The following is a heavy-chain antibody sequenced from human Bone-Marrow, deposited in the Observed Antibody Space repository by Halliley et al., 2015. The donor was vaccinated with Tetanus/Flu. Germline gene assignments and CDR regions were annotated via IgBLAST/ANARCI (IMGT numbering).Heavy chain of an antibody. CDR2: VYPSDSNNV. J-gene: IGHJ5*02. V-gene: IGHV5-51*01. CDR3: ARGRPGPDSSGLPNWFDP. D-gene: IGHD3-22*01. CDR1: GYKFSTYG. Sequence: QLVQSGAAVRKSGDSLKISCKTSGYKFSTYGIAWVRQMPGRGLEWAGIVYPSDSNNVRYHPSLGGHVTISVEKAITTAYLEWSSLETADSGIYSCARGRPGPDSSGLPNWFDPWGQGTLVTVAP.